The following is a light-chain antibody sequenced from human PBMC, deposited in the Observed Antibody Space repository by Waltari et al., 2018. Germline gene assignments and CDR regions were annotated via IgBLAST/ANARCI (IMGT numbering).Light chain of an antibody. Sequence: DIVMTQSPDSLAVSLGERATINCKSSQSVLSSSNNKNYLAWYQQKPGQPPKLLIYWASTRESGVPDRFSGSGSGTDFTLTISSLQAEDVAVYYCQQCYLTPYTFGQGTNLEIK. CDR3: QQCYLTPYT. J-gene: IGKJ2*01. V-gene: IGKV4-1*01. CDR1: QSVLSSSNNKNY. CDR2: WAS.